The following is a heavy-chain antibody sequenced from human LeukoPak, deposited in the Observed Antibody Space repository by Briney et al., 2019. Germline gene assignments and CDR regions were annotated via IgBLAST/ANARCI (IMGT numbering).Heavy chain of an antibody. CDR1: GFTFRNAW. Sequence: GGSLRLSCAASGFTFRNAWMNWFRQAPGKGLEWVGHIKTQTYTGAVDYAAPVKGRFTISRDVSKDIVYLQMNRLKTEDTAVYYCTTDRITCRGFAMDDAFDIWGQGTMVTVSS. J-gene: IGHJ3*02. CDR2: IKTQTYTGAV. CDR3: TTDRITCRGFAMDDAFDI. D-gene: IGHD3-10*01. V-gene: IGHV3-15*07.